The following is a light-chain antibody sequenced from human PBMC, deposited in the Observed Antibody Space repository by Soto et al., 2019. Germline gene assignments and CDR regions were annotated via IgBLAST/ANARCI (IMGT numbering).Light chain of an antibody. CDR3: LQDYTYPRT. CDR1: QGIRHD. Sequence: AIEMTQSPSSLSVSVGDRVTITCRASQGIRHDLGWYQQKPGQAPELLIYAASILQSGVPSRFSGSGSGTDFTLTITSLPPEDFAIYYCLQDYTYPRTFGGGTKVEIK. J-gene: IGKJ4*01. CDR2: AAS. V-gene: IGKV1-6*01.